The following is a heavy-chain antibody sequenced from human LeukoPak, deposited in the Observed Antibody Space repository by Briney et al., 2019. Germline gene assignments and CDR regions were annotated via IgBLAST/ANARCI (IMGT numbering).Heavy chain of an antibody. Sequence: GGSLRLSCAASGFTFSSYWMSWVRQAPGKGLEWVANIKQDGSEKYYVDSVKGRFTISRDNAKNSLYLQMNSLRAEDTAVYYCARGTHALNYDFWSGYSAYMDVWGKGTTVTVSS. CDR3: ARGTHALNYDFWSGYSAYMDV. J-gene: IGHJ6*03. CDR2: IKQDGSEK. V-gene: IGHV3-7*01. CDR1: GFTFSSYW. D-gene: IGHD3-3*01.